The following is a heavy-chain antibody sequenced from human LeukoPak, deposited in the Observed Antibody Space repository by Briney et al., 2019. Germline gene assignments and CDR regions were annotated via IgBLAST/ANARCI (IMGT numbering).Heavy chain of an antibody. Sequence: GGSLRLSCAASGFTFSSNDMHWVRHGTGKGLEWVSGIGFAGDTYYAASVKGRFTISRENAKNSVYLQMNSLSVGDTAVYYCARGGRLAPFDYWGQGTLVTVSS. J-gene: IGHJ4*02. V-gene: IGHV3-13*04. D-gene: IGHD3-16*01. CDR3: ARGGRLAPFDY. CDR2: IGFAGDT. CDR1: GFTFSSND.